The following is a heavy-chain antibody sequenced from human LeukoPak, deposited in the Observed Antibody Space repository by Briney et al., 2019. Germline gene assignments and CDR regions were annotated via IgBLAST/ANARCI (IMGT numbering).Heavy chain of an antibody. CDR2: ISESGGGSYSGGGT. J-gene: IGHJ4*02. V-gene: IGHV3-23*01. CDR3: AKGKVNHLGALDY. Sequence: RGALRVSCAASGFTFSSYAMTWVRQIPGKGLEWVATISESGGGSYSGGGTYYGDCVKGRFIISKDGSTKTLFLQMDRLRADDTGIYYCAKGKVNHLGALDYWGQGALVTVSS. D-gene: IGHD1-26*01. CDR1: GFTFSSYA.